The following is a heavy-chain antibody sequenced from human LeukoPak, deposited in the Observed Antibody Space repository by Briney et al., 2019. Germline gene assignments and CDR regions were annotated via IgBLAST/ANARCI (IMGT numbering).Heavy chain of an antibody. V-gene: IGHV3-7*01. CDR2: IKDDGSGK. J-gene: IGHJ4*02. D-gene: IGHD5-18*01. CDR1: GFTFSNYW. CDR3: TNLGYTD. Sequence: GGSLRLSCAGTGFTFSNYWMNWVRQAPGKGLEWVASIKDDGSGKYYVDSVKGRFTISRDNAKNSLYLQMNSLGVEDTAVYYCTNLGYTDWGQGTLVTVSS.